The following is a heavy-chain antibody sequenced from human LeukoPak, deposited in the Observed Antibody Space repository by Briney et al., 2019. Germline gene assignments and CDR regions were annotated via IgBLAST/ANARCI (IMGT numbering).Heavy chain of an antibody. CDR2: ISAYGGAT. CDR3: VKDMWEIVVVPTAIFSTGGFDV. V-gene: IGHV3-64D*06. Sequence: AGSLRLSCSASGFTFRDYAMHLVRPAPGKGLESVSAISAYGGATYYADTVKGRFTISRDNSQNTLYLQISSLTAEDPAMFSCVKDMWEIVVVPTAIFSTGGFDVWGQGTTVTVSS. J-gene: IGHJ3*01. D-gene: IGHD2-2*02. CDR1: GFTFRDYA.